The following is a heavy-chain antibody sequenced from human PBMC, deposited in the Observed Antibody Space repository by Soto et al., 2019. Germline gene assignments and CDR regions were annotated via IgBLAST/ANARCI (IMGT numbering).Heavy chain of an antibody. V-gene: IGHV3-30*18. D-gene: IGHD1-26*01. Sequence: QVQLVESGGGVVQPGRSLRLSCAASGFTFSSYGMHWVRQAPGKGLEWVAVISYDGSDKYYADSVKGRFTISRDNSKNTRYMEMNSLRGEDTAVFYCAKEAAGATPDYWGQGTLVTVSS. J-gene: IGHJ4*02. CDR1: GFTFSSYG. CDR3: AKEAAGATPDY. CDR2: ISYDGSDK.